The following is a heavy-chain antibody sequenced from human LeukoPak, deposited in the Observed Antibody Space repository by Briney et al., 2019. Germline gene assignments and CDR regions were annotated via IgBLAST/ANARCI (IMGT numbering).Heavy chain of an antibody. CDR3: AKDRARGFGELGGMDV. CDR1: GFTFDDYA. Sequence: GRSLRLPCAASGFTFDDYAMHWVRQAPGKGLEWVSGISWNSGSIGYADSVKGRFTISRDNAKNSLYLQMNSMGAEDTALYYCAKDRARGFGELGGMDVWGQGTTVTVSS. J-gene: IGHJ6*02. D-gene: IGHD3-10*01. V-gene: IGHV3-9*01. CDR2: ISWNSGSI.